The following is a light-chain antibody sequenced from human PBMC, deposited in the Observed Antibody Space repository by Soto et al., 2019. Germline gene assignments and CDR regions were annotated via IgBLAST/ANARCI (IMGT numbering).Light chain of an antibody. CDR2: DAS. Sequence: EIVLTQSPATLSLSPGERATLSCRASQSFSSYLAWYQQKPGQAPRLLIYDASNRATGIPARFSGSGSGTDFTLTISSLEPEDFAVDYCQQRSNCPITFGQGTRLEIK. V-gene: IGKV3-11*01. CDR3: QQRSNCPIT. CDR1: QSFSSY. J-gene: IGKJ5*01.